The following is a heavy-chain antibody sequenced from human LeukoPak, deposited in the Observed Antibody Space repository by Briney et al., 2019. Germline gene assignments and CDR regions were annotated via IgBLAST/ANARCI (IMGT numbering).Heavy chain of an antibody. CDR1: GYSISSGYY. V-gene: IGHV4-38-2*01. D-gene: IGHD5-18*01. J-gene: IGHJ4*02. CDR3: ARARYNYGDSDY. CDR2: IYHNGNT. Sequence: SETLSLTCAVSGYSISSGYYWGWIRQPPGKGLEWIGTIYHNGNTYYNPSLNRRATISVDTSRNQFSLELSSVTAADTAVFYCARARYNYGDSDYWGQGTLVTVSS.